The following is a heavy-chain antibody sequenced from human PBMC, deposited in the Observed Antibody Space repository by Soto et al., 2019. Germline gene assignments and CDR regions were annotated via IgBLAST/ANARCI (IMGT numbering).Heavy chain of an antibody. J-gene: IGHJ4*02. V-gene: IGHV1-46*01. CDR3: ASEPSDSGYDSGPSLWY. CDR2: INPSGGST. Sequence: QVQLVQSGAEVKKPGASVKVSCKASGYTFTSYYMHWVRQAPGQGLEWMGIINPSGGSTSYAQKFQGRVTMTRDTSTSTVYMELSSLRSEDTAVYYCASEPSDSGYDSGPSLWYWGQGTLVTVSS. CDR1: GYTFTSYY. D-gene: IGHD5-12*01.